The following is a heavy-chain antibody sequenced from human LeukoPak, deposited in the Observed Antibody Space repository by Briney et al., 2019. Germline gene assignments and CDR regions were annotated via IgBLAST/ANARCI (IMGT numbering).Heavy chain of an antibody. D-gene: IGHD3-10*01. J-gene: IGHJ4*02. V-gene: IGHV3-33*01. CDR2: IWFDGSNI. CDR3: ARGDYFGSGSFYFDY. CDR1: GFNFSSYG. Sequence: GGSLRLSCAASGFNFSSYGMHWVRQAPGKGLEWVTSIWFDGSNIHYADSVKGRVIISRDNSKSALYLQMNSLRAEDTAMYYCARGDYFGSGSFYFDYWGQGTLVTVCS.